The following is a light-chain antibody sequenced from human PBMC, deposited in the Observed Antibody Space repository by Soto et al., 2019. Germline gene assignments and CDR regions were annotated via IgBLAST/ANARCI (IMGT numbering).Light chain of an antibody. CDR3: QQYGSSRPFT. CDR1: QSVSSSY. V-gene: IGKV3-20*01. J-gene: IGKJ3*01. Sequence: EIVLTQSPGTLSLSPGERATLSCRASQSVSSSYLAWYQQKPGQAARLLIYGASSRATGIPDRFSGSGSGTDFTLTISRLEPEDFAVYYCQQYGSSRPFTFGPGTKVDIK. CDR2: GAS.